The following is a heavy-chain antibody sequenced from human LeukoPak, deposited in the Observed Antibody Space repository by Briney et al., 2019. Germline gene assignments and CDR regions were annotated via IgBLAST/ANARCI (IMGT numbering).Heavy chain of an antibody. CDR2: ISSSSSYI. CDR3: AREAAAGTSDWFGWYSDL. CDR1: GFTFSSYS. V-gene: IGHV3-21*01. D-gene: IGHD6-13*01. Sequence: GGSLRLSCAASGFTFSSYSMNWVRQAPGKGLEWVSSISSSSSYIYYADSVKGRFTISRDNAKNSLYLQMNSLRAEDTAVYYCAREAAAGTSDWFGWYSDLWGRGTLVTVSS. J-gene: IGHJ2*01.